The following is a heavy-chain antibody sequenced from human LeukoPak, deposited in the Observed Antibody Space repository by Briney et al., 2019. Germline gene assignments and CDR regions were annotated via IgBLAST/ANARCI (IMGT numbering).Heavy chain of an antibody. D-gene: IGHD2-2*02. CDR2: INFSGST. V-gene: IGHV4-59*08. CDR3: ARFPFVVVPAAITDYYYYGMDV. CDR1: GGSISSYY. Sequence: SETLSLTCTVSGGSISSYYWSWIRQPPGKGLEWVGYINFSGSTNYNPSLNSRVTISVDTSKNQSSLKLSSVTAADTAVYYCARFPFVVVPAAITDYYYYGMDVWGQGTTVTVSS. J-gene: IGHJ6*02.